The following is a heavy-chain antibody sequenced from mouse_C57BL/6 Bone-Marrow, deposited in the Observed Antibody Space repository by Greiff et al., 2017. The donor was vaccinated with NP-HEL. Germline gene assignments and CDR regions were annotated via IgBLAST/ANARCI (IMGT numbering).Heavy chain of an antibody. Sequence: QVQLQQSGAELVRPGASVTLSCKASGYTFTDYEMHWVKQTPVHGLEWIGAIDPETGGTAYNQKFKGKARLTADKSSSTAYMELRSLTSEDSAVYYCTRRWLLDWFAYWGQGTLVTVSA. CDR1: GYTFTDYE. D-gene: IGHD2-3*01. CDR2: IDPETGGT. V-gene: IGHV1-15*01. CDR3: TRRWLLDWFAY. J-gene: IGHJ3*01.